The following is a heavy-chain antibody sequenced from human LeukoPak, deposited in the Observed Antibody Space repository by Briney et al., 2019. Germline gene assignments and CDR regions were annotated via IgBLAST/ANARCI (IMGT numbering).Heavy chain of an antibody. D-gene: IGHD3-10*02. J-gene: IGHJ6*04. CDR2: ISSSGSTI. V-gene: IGHV3-48*03. CDR3: AELGITMIGGV. CDR1: GFTFSSYE. Sequence: GGSLRLSCAASGFTFSSYEMNWVRQAPGKGLEWVSYISSSGSTIYYADSVKGRFTISRDNAKNSLYLQMNSLRAEDTAVHYCAELGITMIGGVWGKGTTVTVSS.